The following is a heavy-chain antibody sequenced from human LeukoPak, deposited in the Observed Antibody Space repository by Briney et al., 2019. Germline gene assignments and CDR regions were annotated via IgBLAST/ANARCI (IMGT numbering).Heavy chain of an antibody. CDR2: ISSSSSYI. CDR3: ARDEKGYSSSGPADY. CDR1: GFTFNSYS. D-gene: IGHD6-6*01. J-gene: IGHJ4*02. Sequence: GGSLRLSCAASGFTFNSYSMNWVRQAPGKGLEWVSSISSSSSYIYYADSGKGRFTISRDNAKNSLYLQMNSLRAEDTAVYFCARDEKGYSSSGPADYWGQGTLVTVSS. V-gene: IGHV3-21*01.